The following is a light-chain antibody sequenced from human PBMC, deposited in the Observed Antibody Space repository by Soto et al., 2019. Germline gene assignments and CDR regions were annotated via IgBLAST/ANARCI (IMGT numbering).Light chain of an antibody. CDR2: DAS. J-gene: IGKJ1*01. CDR3: HQYNNWPPWT. V-gene: IGKV3-15*01. Sequence: IVLTQSPATLSVSPGERATLACRASRGISSNLAWYQQKPGQAPRLLIYDASTRATGTPARFSGSGSGTEFTLTISSLQSEDFTVYYCHQYNNWPPWTFGQGTKVDIK. CDR1: RGISSN.